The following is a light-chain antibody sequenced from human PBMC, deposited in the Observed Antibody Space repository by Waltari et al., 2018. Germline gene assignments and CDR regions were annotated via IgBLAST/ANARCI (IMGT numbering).Light chain of an antibody. CDR1: QSVSSN. Sequence: EIVMTQSPATLSVSPGERATLSCRASQSVSSNVAWYQQQPGQAPRLLIFDASTRATGIPARFNGSGSETEFTLTFISLQSEDFAVYYCQQYNNWTFDQDTKV. J-gene: IGKJ1*01. CDR3: QQYNNWT. V-gene: IGKV3-15*01. CDR2: DAS.